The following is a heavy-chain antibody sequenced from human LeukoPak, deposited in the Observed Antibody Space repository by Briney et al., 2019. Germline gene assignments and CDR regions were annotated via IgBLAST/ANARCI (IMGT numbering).Heavy chain of an antibody. CDR3: ARSVVIGCSSSTCFDYYFDY. V-gene: IGHV5-51*01. CDR2: IYPGDSDT. D-gene: IGHD2-2*01. J-gene: IGHJ4*02. Sequence: GESLKISCKGSGYSFTSYWIGEVRQMPGKGLEWMGIIYPGDSDTKYSPSFQGQVTISADKSINTAYLQWGSLRASDTAMYYCARSVVIGCSSSTCFDYYFDYWGQGTLVTVSS. CDR1: GYSFTSYW.